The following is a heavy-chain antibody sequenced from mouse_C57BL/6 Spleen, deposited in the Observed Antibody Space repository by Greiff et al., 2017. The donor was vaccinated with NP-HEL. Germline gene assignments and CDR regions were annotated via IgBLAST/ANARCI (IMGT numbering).Heavy chain of an antibody. J-gene: IGHJ4*01. V-gene: IGHV1-61*01. CDR3: ARVEITAA. CDR1: GYTFTSYW. Sequence: QVQLQQPGAELVRPGSSVKLSCKASGYTFTSYWMAWVKQRPGQGLEWIGNIYPSDSETHYNQKFKDKATLTVDKSSSTAYMQLSSLTAENSAVYYGARVEITAAWGQGTSVTVSA. CDR2: IYPSDSET. D-gene: IGHD1-2*01.